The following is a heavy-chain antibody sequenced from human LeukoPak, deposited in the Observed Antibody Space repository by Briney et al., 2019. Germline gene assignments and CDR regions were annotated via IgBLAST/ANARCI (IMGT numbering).Heavy chain of an antibody. CDR1: GFTFSSYW. CDR3: ARDRKYYYDSSGYYYSY. CDR2: IKQDGSEK. V-gene: IGHV3-7*01. Sequence: GGSLRLSCAASGFTFSSYWMSWVRQAPGKGLEWVANIKQDGSEKYYVDSVKGRFTISRDNAKNSLYLQMNSLRAEDTAVYYCARDRKYYYDSSGYYYSYWGQGTLVTVSS. D-gene: IGHD3-22*01. J-gene: IGHJ4*02.